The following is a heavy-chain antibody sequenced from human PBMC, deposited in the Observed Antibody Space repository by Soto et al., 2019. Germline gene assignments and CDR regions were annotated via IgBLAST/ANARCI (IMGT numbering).Heavy chain of an antibody. J-gene: IGHJ4*02. CDR3: ARDQNGSPHFDY. V-gene: IGHV4-59*01. CDR2: IFHSGST. D-gene: IGHD1-26*01. Sequence: QVQLQESGPGLVKPSETLSLTCTVSGASISSYYWSWIRQPPGKGLEWVGFIFHSGSTNCNPSLKSRVTFSVDTSKNQFSLKLTSVTAADTAVYYCARDQNGSPHFDYWGQGIVITVSS. CDR1: GASISSYY.